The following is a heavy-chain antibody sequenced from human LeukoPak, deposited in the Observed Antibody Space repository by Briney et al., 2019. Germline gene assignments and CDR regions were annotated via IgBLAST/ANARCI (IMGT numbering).Heavy chain of an antibody. CDR3: ARDRGPYYYYGMDV. CDR1: GFTFSSYW. CDR2: IKQDGSEK. J-gene: IGHJ6*02. D-gene: IGHD3-10*01. V-gene: IGHV3-7*03. Sequence: GGSLRLSCAASGFTFSSYWMSWVRQAPGKGLEWVANIKQDGSEKYYVDSVKGRFTISRDNAKNSLYLQMNSLRAEDTAVYYCARDRGPYYYYGMDVWGQGTTVTVSS.